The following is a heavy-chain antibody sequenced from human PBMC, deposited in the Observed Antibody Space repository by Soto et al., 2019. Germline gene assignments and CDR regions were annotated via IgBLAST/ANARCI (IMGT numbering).Heavy chain of an antibody. CDR3: ARLGTPGAMFDP. CDR2: IYYSGST. Sequence: SETLSLTCTVSGGSIRSYYWSWIRQPPGKGLEWIGNIYYSGSTNYNPSLKSRVTISVDTSKNQFSLKLSSVTAADTALYYCARLGTPGAMFDPWGQGTLVAVSS. D-gene: IGHD1-1*01. J-gene: IGHJ5*02. V-gene: IGHV4-59*08. CDR1: GGSIRSYY.